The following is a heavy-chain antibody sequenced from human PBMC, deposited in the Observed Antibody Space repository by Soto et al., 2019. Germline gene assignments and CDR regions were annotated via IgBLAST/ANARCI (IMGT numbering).Heavy chain of an antibody. CDR1: EFSFSSYA. V-gene: IGHV3-23*01. CDR3: APYRYPFVN. Sequence: GGSLRLSCAASEFSFSSYALNWVRQAPGKGLEWVSAISATGTTTYYADSVKGRFTISRDNSKRTLFLQMDSLSPEDTAVYYCAPYRYPFVNWAQGTLVNVSS. D-gene: IGHD1-26*01. CDR2: ISATGTTT. J-gene: IGHJ4*02.